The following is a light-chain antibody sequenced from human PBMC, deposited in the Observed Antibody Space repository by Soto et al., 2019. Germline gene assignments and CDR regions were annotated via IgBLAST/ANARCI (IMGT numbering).Light chain of an antibody. V-gene: IGKV3-11*01. CDR1: QTVSSY. CDR3: QQRSTLIT. Sequence: IVLTQSPATLSLWPGETAILSCRASQTVSSYLSWYQHKPGQAPRLLIYDASKRAPGIPARFSGSGSGTDFTLTISSLEPEDFAVYYCQQRSTLITFGQGTRLEIE. J-gene: IGKJ5*01. CDR2: DAS.